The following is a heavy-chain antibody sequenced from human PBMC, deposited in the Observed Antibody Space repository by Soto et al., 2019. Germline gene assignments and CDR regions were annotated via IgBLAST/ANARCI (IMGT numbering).Heavy chain of an antibody. CDR3: AREAVAGIPDY. CDR2: IYYSGST. Sequence: SETLSLTCTVSGGSISSYYWSWIRQPPGKGLEWIGYIYYSGSTNYNPSLKSRVAISVDTSKNQFSLKLSSVTAADTAVYYCAREAVAGIPDYWGQGTLVTVSA. CDR1: GGSISSYY. V-gene: IGHV4-59*01. D-gene: IGHD6-19*01. J-gene: IGHJ4*02.